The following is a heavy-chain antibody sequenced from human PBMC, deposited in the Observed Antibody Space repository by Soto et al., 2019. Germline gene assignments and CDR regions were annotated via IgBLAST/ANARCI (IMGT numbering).Heavy chain of an antibody. V-gene: IGHV4-30-4*01. CDR1: GGSISSGDYY. D-gene: IGHD3-10*01. CDR2: IYYSGST. Sequence: PSETLSLTCTVSGGSISSGDYYWSWIRQPPGKGLEWIGYIYYSGSTHYNPSLRSRVTISVDTSKNQFSLKLSSVTAADTAVYYCASDYGSGSQNLIDFDYWGQGTLVTVSS. J-gene: IGHJ4*02. CDR3: ASDYGSGSQNLIDFDY.